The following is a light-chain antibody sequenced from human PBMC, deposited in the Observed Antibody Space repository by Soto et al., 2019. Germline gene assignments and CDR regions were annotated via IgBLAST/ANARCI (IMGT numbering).Light chain of an antibody. J-gene: IGKJ5*01. Sequence: EIVLTQSPGTLSLSPGERATLSCRASQTVSIYVAWYRQKPGQAPRLLIYSASRGATGFPARFSGSGSGTDFTLTISRLEPEDFAVYYCQQYGSSGTFGQGTRLEI. V-gene: IGKV3-20*01. CDR1: QTVSIY. CDR2: SAS. CDR3: QQYGSSGT.